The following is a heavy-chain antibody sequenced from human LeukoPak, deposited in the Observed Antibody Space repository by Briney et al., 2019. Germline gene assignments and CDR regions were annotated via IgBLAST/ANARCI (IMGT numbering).Heavy chain of an antibody. Sequence: PSETLSLTCTVSGGSITTYYWTWIRQPPGKGREWIGYINYSGSTNYNPSLKSRVTISVDTSKNQFSLKLSSVTAADTAVYYCARAQLNLLVDFGMDVWGQGTTVTVSS. J-gene: IGHJ6*02. CDR1: GGSITTYY. V-gene: IGHV4-59*01. CDR3: ARAQLNLLVDFGMDV. CDR2: INYSGST. D-gene: IGHD1-1*01.